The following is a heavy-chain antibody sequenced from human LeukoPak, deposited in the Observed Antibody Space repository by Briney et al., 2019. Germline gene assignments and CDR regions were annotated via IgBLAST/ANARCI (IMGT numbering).Heavy chain of an antibody. CDR3: ARTYYYDSSGYPEDY. J-gene: IGHJ4*02. D-gene: IGHD3-22*01. V-gene: IGHV3-66*01. CDR1: GFTVSSNY. Sequence: GGSLRLSCAASGFTVSSNYMSWVRQAPGKGLEWVSVIYSGGSTYYADSVKGRFTISRDNSKNTLYLQMNSLRAEDTGVYYCARTYYYDSSGYPEDYWGQGTLVTVSS. CDR2: IYSGGST.